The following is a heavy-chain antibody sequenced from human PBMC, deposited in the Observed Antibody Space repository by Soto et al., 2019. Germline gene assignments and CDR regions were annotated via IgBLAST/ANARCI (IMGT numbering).Heavy chain of an antibody. J-gene: IGHJ4*01. CDR3: ARCHVMVVAGSTFDY. CDR1: GYSISRGSY. V-gene: IGHV4-38-2*02. Sequence: SETLSLTCTVSGYSISRGSYWAWIRQPPGKGPEWIASIYHGGTTFYNPSLKSRITISVDTSNNQFSLKLTSVTAADTAVYYCARCHVMVVAGSTFDYWGHGTLVTGSS. D-gene: IGHD6-19*01. CDR2: IYHGGTT.